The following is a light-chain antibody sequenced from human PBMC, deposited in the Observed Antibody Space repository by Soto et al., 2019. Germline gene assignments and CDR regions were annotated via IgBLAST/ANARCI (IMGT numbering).Light chain of an antibody. CDR3: MQAIQAPRT. V-gene: IGKV2-28*01. CDR2: LGS. J-gene: IGKJ1*01. Sequence: DIVLTQSPLSLPVTPGEPASISCRSSQSLLHSNGNIYLDWYLQKPGQSPQLLIYLGSIPASGVPDRFSGSGSGTDFTLKITRVEAEDFGVYYCMQAIQAPRTFGLGTKVEIK. CDR1: QSLLHSNGNIY.